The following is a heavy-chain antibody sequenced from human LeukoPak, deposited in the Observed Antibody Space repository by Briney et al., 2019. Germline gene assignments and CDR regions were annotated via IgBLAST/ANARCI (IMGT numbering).Heavy chain of an antibody. CDR3: ARASYSGSYQYYFDY. CDR2: INPNSGGT. V-gene: IGHV1-2*02. Sequence: GASVKVSCKASGYTFTGYYMHWVRQAPGQGLEWMGWINPNSGGTNYAQKFQGRVTMTRDTSIGTAYMELSRLRSDDTAVYYCARASYSGSYQYYFDYWGQGTLVTVSS. D-gene: IGHD1-26*01. CDR1: GYTFTGYY. J-gene: IGHJ4*02.